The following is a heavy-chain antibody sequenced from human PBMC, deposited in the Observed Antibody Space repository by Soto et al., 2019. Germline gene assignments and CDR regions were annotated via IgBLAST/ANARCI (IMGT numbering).Heavy chain of an antibody. Sequence: QVQLQQSGPGLVKPSQTLSLTCTVSGGSISGDYYHWTWIRQSPGKGLEWIGYVFHSGSVLYNPSLKSRLNISVDTSKNQFSLRLSSVTAADTAVYFCSREDDGGDRDYSGLDVWGQGTTVTVSS. CDR2: VFHSGSV. CDR1: GGSISGDYYH. V-gene: IGHV4-30-4*08. CDR3: SREDDGGDRDYSGLDV. D-gene: IGHD2-21*02. J-gene: IGHJ6*02.